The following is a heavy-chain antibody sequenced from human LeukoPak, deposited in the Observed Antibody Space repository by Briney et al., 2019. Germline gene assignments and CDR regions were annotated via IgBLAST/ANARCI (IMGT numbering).Heavy chain of an antibody. Sequence: ASVKVSCKASGGTFSSYAISWVRQAPGQGLEWMGGXXPIFGTANYAXXFQGRVTITTDESTSTAYMELSSLRSEDTAVYYCAXXXAXXSXXXXXXFDXWGQGTLVTVSS. V-gene: IGHV1-69*05. CDR3: AXXXAXXSXXXXXXFDX. CDR1: GGTFSSYA. CDR2: XXPIFGTA. J-gene: IGHJ5*02.